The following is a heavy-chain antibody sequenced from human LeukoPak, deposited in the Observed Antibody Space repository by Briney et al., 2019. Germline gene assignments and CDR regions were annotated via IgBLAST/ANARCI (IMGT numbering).Heavy chain of an antibody. D-gene: IGHD3-22*01. V-gene: IGHV1-18*01. Sequence: PEASVKVSCKASGYTFTSYGISWVRQAPGQGLEWMGWISAYNGNTNYAQKLQGRVTMTTDTSTSTAYMELRSLRSDDTAVYYCARDLLSSGYDGDFDYWGQGTLVTVSS. CDR1: GYTFTSYG. CDR3: ARDLLSSGYDGDFDY. J-gene: IGHJ4*02. CDR2: ISAYNGNT.